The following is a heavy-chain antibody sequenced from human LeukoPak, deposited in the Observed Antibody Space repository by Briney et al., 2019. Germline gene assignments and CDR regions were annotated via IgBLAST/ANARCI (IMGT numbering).Heavy chain of an antibody. J-gene: IGHJ6*03. V-gene: IGHV4-59*01. CDR1: GGSISNYY. Sequence: SETLSLTCSVSGGSISNYYWTWIRQPPGKGLEWIGHIYYSGSTHYNPSLKSRVIISIDTSKKYLSLNLTSVTAADTAVYYCARVEEGYGSGRRENYYYYYMDVWGKGTTVTISS. CDR2: IYYSGST. D-gene: IGHD3-10*01. CDR3: ARVEEGYGSGRRENYYYYYMDV.